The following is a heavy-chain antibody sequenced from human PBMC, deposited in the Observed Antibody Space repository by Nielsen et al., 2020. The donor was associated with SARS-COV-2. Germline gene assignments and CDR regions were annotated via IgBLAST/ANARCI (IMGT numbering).Heavy chain of an antibody. CDR1: GFTFSGSA. CDR2: IRSKANSYAT. J-gene: IGHJ4*02. Sequence: GESLKISCAASGFTFSGSAMHWVRQASGKGLEWVGRIRSKANSYATAYAASVKGRFTISRDDSKNTAYLQMNSLKTEDTAVYYCTRLMTSVSSDYWGQGTLVTVSS. V-gene: IGHV3-73*01. CDR3: TRLMTSVSSDY. D-gene: IGHD1-26*01.